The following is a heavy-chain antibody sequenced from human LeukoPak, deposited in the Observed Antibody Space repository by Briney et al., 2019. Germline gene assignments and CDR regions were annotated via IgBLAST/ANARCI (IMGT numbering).Heavy chain of an antibody. CDR3: ARRNPSYYYYYMDV. CDR2: IYYSGGT. CDR1: GVALSSDY. D-gene: IGHD1-14*01. Sequence: PSETLSLTCTVSGVALSSDYWGGVRQRPGRGLEWSGYIYYSGGTTYTPSLKSRVTISVDPSKNPFSLKLSSATAADTAVYYCARRNPSYYYYYMDVWGKGTTVTVSS. V-gene: IGHV4-59*01. J-gene: IGHJ6*03.